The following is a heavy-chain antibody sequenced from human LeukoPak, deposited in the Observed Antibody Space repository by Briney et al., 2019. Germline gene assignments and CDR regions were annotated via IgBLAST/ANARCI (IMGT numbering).Heavy chain of an antibody. CDR2: INPNSGGT. CDR3: ARVAMAGHFDY. J-gene: IGHJ4*02. D-gene: IGHD5-24*01. V-gene: IGHV1-2*02. CDR1: GYTLTGYY. Sequence: GASVKVSCKASGYTLTGYYMHWVRQAPGQGLEWMGWINPNSGGTNYAQKFQGRVTMTRDTSISTAYMELSRLRSDNTAVYYCARVAMAGHFDYWGQGTLVTVSS.